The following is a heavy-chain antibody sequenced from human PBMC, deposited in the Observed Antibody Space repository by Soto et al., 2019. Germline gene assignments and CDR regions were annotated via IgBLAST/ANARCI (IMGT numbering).Heavy chain of an antibody. D-gene: IGHD3-10*02. V-gene: IGHV1-69*13. J-gene: IGHJ6*02. CDR1: GGTFSDYV. CDR3: ARVRNVLHYYYGMEV. CDR2: IIPIFGTA. Sequence: ASVKVSCKSSGGTFSDYVISWVRQAPGQGLEWVGGIIPIFGTAKYAQKFEGRATITADESTSTAHMELTSLRYEDTAVYYCARVRNVLHYYYGMEVWGQGTTVTVSS.